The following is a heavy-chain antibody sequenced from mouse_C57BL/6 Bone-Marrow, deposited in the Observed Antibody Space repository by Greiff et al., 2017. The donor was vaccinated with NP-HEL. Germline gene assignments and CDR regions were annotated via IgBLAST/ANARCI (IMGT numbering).Heavy chain of an antibody. V-gene: IGHV1-54*01. CDR2: INPGSGGT. D-gene: IGHD2-5*01. CDR1: GYAFTNYL. J-gene: IGHJ2*01. Sequence: VQVVESGAELVRPGTSVKVSCKASGYAFTNYLIEWVKQRPGQGLEWIGVINPGSGGTNYNEKFKGKATLTADKSSSTAYMQLSSLTSEDSAVYFCAAYSNYGYFDYWGQGTTLTVSS. CDR3: AAYSNYGYFDY.